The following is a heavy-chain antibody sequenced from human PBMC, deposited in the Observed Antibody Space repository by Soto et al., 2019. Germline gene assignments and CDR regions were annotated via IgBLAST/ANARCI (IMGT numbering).Heavy chain of an antibody. CDR1: GFTFSSYG. J-gene: IGHJ6*03. D-gene: IGHD2-2*01. V-gene: IGHV3-33*01. Sequence: GGSLRLSCAASGFTFSSYGMHWVRQAPGKGLEWVAVIWYDGSNKYYADSVKGRFTISRDNSKNTLYLQMNSLRAEDTAVYYCARGREDCSSTSCYYYYYMDVWGKGTTVTVSS. CDR2: IWYDGSNK. CDR3: ARGREDCSSTSCYYYYYMDV.